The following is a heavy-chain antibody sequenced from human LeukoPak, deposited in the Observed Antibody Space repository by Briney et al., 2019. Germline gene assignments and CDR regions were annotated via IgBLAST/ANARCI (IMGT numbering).Heavy chain of an antibody. CDR3: ARLPDVSGWPFDY. J-gene: IGHJ4*02. D-gene: IGHD6-19*01. CDR1: DDSLRRDF. CDR2: IRYSGRT. V-gene: IGHV4-59*01. Sequence: SETLSLICTASDDSLRRDFWTWIRQPPGKGLEWIGYIRYSGRTEYNPSLKSRVTISIQTSKNQFSLKLTSVTAADTAIYYCARLPDVSGWPFDYWGQGILVTVSS.